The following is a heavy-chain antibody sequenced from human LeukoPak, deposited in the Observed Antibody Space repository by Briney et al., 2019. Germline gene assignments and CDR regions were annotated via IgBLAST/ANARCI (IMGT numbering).Heavy chain of an antibody. CDR3: AKGDYGDYIYYYYGMDV. J-gene: IGHJ6*02. D-gene: IGHD4-17*01. Sequence: GGSLRLSCAASGFTFSSYAMSWVRQAPGKGLEWVSAISGSGGSTYYADSVKGRFTISRDNSKNTLYLQMNSLRAEDTAVYYCAKGDYGDYIYYYYGMDVWGQGTTVTVSS. CDR1: GFTFSSYA. V-gene: IGHV3-23*01. CDR2: ISGSGGST.